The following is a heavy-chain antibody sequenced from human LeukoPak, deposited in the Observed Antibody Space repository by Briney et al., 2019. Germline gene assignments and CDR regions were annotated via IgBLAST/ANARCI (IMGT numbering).Heavy chain of an antibody. CDR1: GFTFSNYA. V-gene: IGHV3-23*01. D-gene: IGHD4-17*01. CDR2: INGNSGTT. Sequence: GGSLRLSCAASGFTFSNYAMSWVRQAPGRGLEWVSVINGNSGTTYYADSVKGRFTISRDNSKSTLYLQMSTLRAEDTAVYYCTRGYGDWFDPWGQGTLVTVSS. CDR3: TRGYGDWFDP. J-gene: IGHJ5*02.